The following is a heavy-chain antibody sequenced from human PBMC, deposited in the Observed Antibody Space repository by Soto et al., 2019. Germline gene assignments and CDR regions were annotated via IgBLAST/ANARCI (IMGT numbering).Heavy chain of an antibody. CDR3: ASHFTGVLVLGTSPPGGDNFGWDV. CDR2: IIPIVDIP. J-gene: IGHJ6*02. D-gene: IGHD2-8*02. Sequence: QVQLVQSGAEVKKPGSSVKVSCKASGGTFSRYTFTWVRQAPGQGLEWMGRIIPIVDIPNYAQKFQGRVTITADKSTTPASMELSRLTSDDTAVYYCASHFTGVLVLGTSPPGGDNFGWDVWGQGTTVSVS. V-gene: IGHV1-69*02. CDR1: GGTFSRYT.